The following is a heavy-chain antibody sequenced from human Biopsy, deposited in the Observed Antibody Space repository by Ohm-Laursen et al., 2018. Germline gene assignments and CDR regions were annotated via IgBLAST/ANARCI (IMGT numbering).Heavy chain of an antibody. CDR3: ARTLVDCTSGTCYDVGDGMDV. Sequence: SVKVSCKASGGTFTRYAMHWVRQAPGQGLEWMGRIISVHDIANYAQKFQGRVTITADKSTSTAYMELRNLRSEDTAVYYCARTLVDCTSGTCYDVGDGMDVWGQGTKVTVSS. J-gene: IGHJ6*02. V-gene: IGHV1-69*04. D-gene: IGHD2-15*01. CDR1: GGTFTRYA. CDR2: IISVHDIA.